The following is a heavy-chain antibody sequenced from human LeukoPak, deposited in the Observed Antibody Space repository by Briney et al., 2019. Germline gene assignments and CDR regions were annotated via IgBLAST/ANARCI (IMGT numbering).Heavy chain of an antibody. CDR1: GGSFSGYY. J-gene: IGHJ4*02. CDR2: ISYSGNT. CDR3: ARERHGHPFDC. Sequence: SETLSLTCAVYGGSFSGYYWTWIRQPPGKGLEWIGYISYSGNTNYNPSLKSRVTISSDTSKNQFSLKLSSVTAADTAVYYCARERHGHPFDCWGQGALVTVSS. V-gene: IGHV4-59*01.